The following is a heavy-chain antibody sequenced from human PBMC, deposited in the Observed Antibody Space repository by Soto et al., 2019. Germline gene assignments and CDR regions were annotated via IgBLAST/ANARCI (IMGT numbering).Heavy chain of an antibody. CDR3: AKASGRVTKRFDS. Sequence: QVQVVESGGGLVKPGGSLRLSCAASGFTFSDYYMTWIRQAPGKGLEWVSYISSSVSYTNYADSVKGRFTISRDNAKNSVYLQLNSLGAEDTAVYYCAKASGRVTKRFDSLGQGTLVTVSS. CDR1: GFTFSDYY. V-gene: IGHV3-11*06. J-gene: IGHJ4*02. D-gene: IGHD4-17*01. CDR2: ISSSVSYT.